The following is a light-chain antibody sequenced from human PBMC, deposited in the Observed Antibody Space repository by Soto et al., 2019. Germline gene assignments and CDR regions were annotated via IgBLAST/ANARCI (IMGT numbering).Light chain of an antibody. J-gene: IGLJ2*01. V-gene: IGLV2-14*01. CDR3: SSYTSSSTPYVV. CDR1: SSDVGGYNY. Sequence: QSALTQPASVSGSPGQSITISCTGTSSDVGGYNYVSWYQQHPGKAHKLMIYEVSNRPSGVSNRFSGSKSGNTASLTISGLQAEDEADYYCSSYTSSSTPYVVFGGGTKVTVL. CDR2: EVS.